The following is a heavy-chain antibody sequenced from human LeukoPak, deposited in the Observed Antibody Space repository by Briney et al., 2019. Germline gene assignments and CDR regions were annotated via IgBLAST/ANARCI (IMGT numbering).Heavy chain of an antibody. D-gene: IGHD3-22*01. V-gene: IGHV3-48*01. CDR3: ARDVALDSSGYYSDY. J-gene: IGHJ4*02. Sequence: GGSLRLSCAASGFTFSNYNMNWVRQAPGKGLEWFSYISSSSSTVYYADSVKGRFTISRDNAKNSLYLQMNSLRAEDTAVYYCARDVALDSSGYYSDYWGQGTLVTVSA. CDR1: GFTFSNYN. CDR2: ISSSSSTV.